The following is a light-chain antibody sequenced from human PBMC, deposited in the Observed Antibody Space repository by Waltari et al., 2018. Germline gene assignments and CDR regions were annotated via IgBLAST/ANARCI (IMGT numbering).Light chain of an antibody. CDR2: AAS. J-gene: IGKJ4*01. V-gene: IGKV1-39*01. Sequence: DIQMTQSPSSLSASVGDRVTITCRASQAISNYLNWYQQKPGKAPKLLIYAASSLQSGVPSRFSGSGSGTDFTLTISSLQPKDFATYYCQQSYTTPPRTFGGGTKVEIK. CDR3: QQSYTTPPRT. CDR1: QAISNY.